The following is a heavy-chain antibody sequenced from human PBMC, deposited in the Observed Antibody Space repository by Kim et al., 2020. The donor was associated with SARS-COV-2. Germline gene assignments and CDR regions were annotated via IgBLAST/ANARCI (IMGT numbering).Heavy chain of an antibody. J-gene: IGHJ4*02. CDR2: ISSSSSYI. D-gene: IGHD1-26*01. V-gene: IGHV3-21*01. CDR1: GFTFSSYS. CDR3: ARGGEGSYYGPGGDSI. Sequence: GGSLRLSCAASGFTFSSYSMNWVRQAPGKGLEWVSSISSSSSYIYYADSVKGRFTISRDNAKKSLYLQMNSLRAEDTAVYYCARGGEGSYYGPGGDSIWGQGTLVTVSS.